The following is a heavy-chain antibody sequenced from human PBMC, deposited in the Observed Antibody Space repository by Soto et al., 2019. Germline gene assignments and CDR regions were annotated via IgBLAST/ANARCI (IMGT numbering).Heavy chain of an antibody. CDR2: IWSAGLT. Sequence: GGVLRLSCGASGFNFSNSDIHWVRQAPGKGLEWVSIIWSAGLTYYADSVRGRFTISRDISKNILFLQMNNLRAEDSAIYYCARELPPDLWGQGTLVTVSS. CDR1: GFNFSNSD. J-gene: IGHJ5*02. D-gene: IGHD2-15*01. V-gene: IGHV3-53*01. CDR3: ARELPPDL.